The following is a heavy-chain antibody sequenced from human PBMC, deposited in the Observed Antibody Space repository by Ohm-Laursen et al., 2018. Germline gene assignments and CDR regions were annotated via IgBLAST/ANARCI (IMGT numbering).Heavy chain of an antibody. D-gene: IGHD2-21*01. Sequence: SLRLSCAASGFTFSSYAMSWVRQAPGKGLEWVAVIWYDGSNKYYADSVKGRFTISRDNSKNTLYLQMNSLRAEDTAVYYCARDQIAGGMDVWGQGTTVTVSS. CDR3: ARDQIAGGMDV. J-gene: IGHJ6*02. V-gene: IGHV3-33*08. CDR1: GFTFSSYA. CDR2: IWYDGSNK.